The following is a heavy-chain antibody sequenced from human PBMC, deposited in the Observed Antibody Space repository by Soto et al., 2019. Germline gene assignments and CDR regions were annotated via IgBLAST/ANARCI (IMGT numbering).Heavy chain of an antibody. V-gene: IGHV3-48*02. CDR1: GFTFSTYS. CDR3: ARAFAIDWYTYYFDY. D-gene: IGHD3-9*01. Sequence: GGSLRLSCAASGFTFSTYSMNWVRQAPGKGLEWVSSISSSSTIYYADSVKGRFTISRDNAKNSLYLQMNSLRDEDTAVYYCARAFAIDWYTYYFDYWGQGPLVTVSS. CDR2: ISSSSTI. J-gene: IGHJ4*02.